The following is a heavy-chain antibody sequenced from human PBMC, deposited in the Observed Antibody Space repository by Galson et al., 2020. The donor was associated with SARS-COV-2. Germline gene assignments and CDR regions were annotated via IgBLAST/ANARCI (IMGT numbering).Heavy chain of an antibody. CDR1: GYTFTSYG. CDR2: ISAYNGNT. CDR3: ARGVVVVVAATHVYYYYGMDV. V-gene: IGHV1-18*01. D-gene: IGHD2-15*01. Sequence: ASVKVSCKASGYTFTSYGISWVRQAPGQGLERMGWISAYNGNTNYAQKLQGRVTMTTDTSTSTAYMELRSLRSDDTAVYYCARGVVVVVAATHVYYYYGMDVWGQGTTVTVSS. J-gene: IGHJ6*02.